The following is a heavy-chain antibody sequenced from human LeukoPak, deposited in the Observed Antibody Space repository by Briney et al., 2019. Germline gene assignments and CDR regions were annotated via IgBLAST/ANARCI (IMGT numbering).Heavy chain of an antibody. D-gene: IGHD2-2*01. J-gene: IGHJ4*02. CDR2: INPNSGGT. CDR1: GGTFSSYA. CDR3: ARGGYCSSSSCQGDFDY. V-gene: IGHV1-2*02. Sequence: ASVKVSCKASGGTFSSYAISWVRQAPGQGLEWMGWINPNSGGTNYAQKFQGRVTMTRETSISTAYMELSRLRSDDTAVYYCARGGYCSSSSCQGDFDYWGQGTLVTVSS.